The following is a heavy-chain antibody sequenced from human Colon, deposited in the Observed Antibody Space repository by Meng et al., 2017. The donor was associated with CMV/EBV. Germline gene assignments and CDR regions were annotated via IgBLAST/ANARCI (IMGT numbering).Heavy chain of an antibody. D-gene: IGHD3-10*01. CDR2: LSPNGSI. CDR1: GAPLPTPL. CDR3: VRAADRGVPVDH. Sequence: QECRPGLVTPMVLPSPTLTLLGAPLPTPLRGCFSQLAGKGLEFIEGLSPNGSIDYNPYLMRRVTLSVATYKNQLSLNLKSVTVADTAVYYCVRAADRGVPVDHWGQGKLVTVSS. V-gene: IGHV4-4*07. J-gene: IGHJ4*02.